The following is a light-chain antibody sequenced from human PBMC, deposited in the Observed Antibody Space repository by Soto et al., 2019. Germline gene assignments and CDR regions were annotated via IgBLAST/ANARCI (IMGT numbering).Light chain of an antibody. CDR1: SSDVGGYEY. CDR2: DVF. J-gene: IGLJ2*01. Sequence: QSALTQPRSVPGSPGPSGTISCTGTSSDVGGYEYVSWYQQRPGKAPKLIIYDVFKRPLGVPGRFSASKSGNTASLTSSGLQVEDEADYHCSSQAGSYTLVFGGGTKLTVL. CDR3: SSQAGSYTLV. V-gene: IGLV2-11*01.